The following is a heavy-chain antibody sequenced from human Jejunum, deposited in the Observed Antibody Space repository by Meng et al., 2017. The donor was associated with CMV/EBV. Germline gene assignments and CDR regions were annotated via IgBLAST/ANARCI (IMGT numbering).Heavy chain of an antibody. CDR3: ANPVRIDS. D-gene: IGHD2-2*01. Sequence: LGLSCAGSRYSFRAYAMGWVRQAQGKGLEWLSAISGTGENKYYAGFVKGRFTISRDNSKNTVYLQMNSLRAGDTAVYYCANPVRIDSWGQGTLVTVSS. J-gene: IGHJ4*02. CDR1: RYSFRAYA. CDR2: ISGTGENK. V-gene: IGHV3-23*01.